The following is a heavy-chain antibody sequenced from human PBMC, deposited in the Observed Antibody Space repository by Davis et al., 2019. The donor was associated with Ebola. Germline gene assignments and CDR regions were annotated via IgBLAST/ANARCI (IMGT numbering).Heavy chain of an antibody. D-gene: IGHD5-12*01. J-gene: IGHJ4*02. CDR3: AKDEGYSGYDYYFDY. CDR2: ISYDGSNK. Sequence: GESLKISCAASGFTFSSYGMHWVRQAPGKGLEWVAVISYDGSNKYYADSVKGRFTISRDNAKNSLYLQMNSLRAEDTAVYYCAKDEGYSGYDYYFDYWGQGTLVTVSS. V-gene: IGHV3-30*18. CDR1: GFTFSSYG.